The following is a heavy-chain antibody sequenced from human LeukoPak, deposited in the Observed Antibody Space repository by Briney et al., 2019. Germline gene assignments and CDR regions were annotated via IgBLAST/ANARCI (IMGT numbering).Heavy chain of an antibody. CDR3: AKDGAQWELLGY. CDR2: VYDSGYT. V-gene: IGHV4-59*02. D-gene: IGHD1-26*01. Sequence: PSETLSLTCTVSGASVSRHYWSWIRQPPGKGLEWIGYVYDSGYTNYNPSLTSRVTISVDTSKNQFFLKLNSVTAADTAVYYCAKDGAQWELLGYWGQGTLVTVS. J-gene: IGHJ4*02. CDR1: GASVSRHY.